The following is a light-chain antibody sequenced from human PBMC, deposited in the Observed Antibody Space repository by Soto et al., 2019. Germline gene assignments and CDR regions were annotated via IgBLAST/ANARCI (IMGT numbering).Light chain of an antibody. CDR1: RSIVSF. CDR3: KVYGPLLWE. CDR2: DAS. J-gene: IGKJ1*01. V-gene: IGKV1-5*01. Sequence: CVDYGVTITCRASRSIVSFLAWYHPQPGKAPKLLIYDASTLESGVPSRFSGSGSGPELTLAISRLQPADPPTHSIKVYGPLLWEFREGTKVDIK.